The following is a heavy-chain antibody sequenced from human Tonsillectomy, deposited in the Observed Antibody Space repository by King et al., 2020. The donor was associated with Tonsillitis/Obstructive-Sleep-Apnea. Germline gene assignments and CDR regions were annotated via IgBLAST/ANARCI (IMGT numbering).Heavy chain of an antibody. Sequence: VQLQESGPGLVKPSQTLSLTCTVSGGSISSGGYYWSWIRQHPGKGLEWIGYIYYSGSTYYNPSLKSRVTISVDPSKNQFSLKLSSVTAADTAVYYCASNTVTQYYFDYWGQGTLVTVSS. CDR2: IYYSGST. CDR3: ASNTVTQYYFDY. J-gene: IGHJ4*02. CDR1: GGSISSGGYY. D-gene: IGHD4-17*01. V-gene: IGHV4-31*03.